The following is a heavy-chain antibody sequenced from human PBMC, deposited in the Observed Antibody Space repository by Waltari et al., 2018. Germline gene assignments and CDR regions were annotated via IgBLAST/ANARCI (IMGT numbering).Heavy chain of an antibody. J-gene: IGHJ4*02. V-gene: IGHV3-30*02. CDR1: GFTFSSYG. CDR2: IRYDGSNK. D-gene: IGHD3-22*01. CDR3: AEAGYLTMIVVGDR. Sequence: QVQLVESGGGVVQPGGSLRLSCAASGFTFSSYGMTWVRQAPGKGLEWVAFIRYDGSNKYYADSVKGRFTISRDNSKNTLYLQMNSLRAEDTAVYYCAEAGYLTMIVVGDRWGQGTLVTVSS.